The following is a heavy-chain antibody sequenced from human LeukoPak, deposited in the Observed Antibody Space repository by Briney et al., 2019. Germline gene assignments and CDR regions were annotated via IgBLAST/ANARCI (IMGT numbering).Heavy chain of an antibody. J-gene: IGHJ4*02. V-gene: IGHV4-34*01. D-gene: IGHD1-26*01. CDR2: INHSGST. CDR1: GGSFSGYY. CDR3: ARGVGPTTAQSTFDY. Sequence: PSETLSLTCAVYGGSFSGYYWSWIRQPPGKGLEWIGEINHSGSTNYNPSLKGRVTISVDTSKNQFSLKLTSVTAADTAVYYCARGVGPTTAQSTFDYWGQGALVTVSS.